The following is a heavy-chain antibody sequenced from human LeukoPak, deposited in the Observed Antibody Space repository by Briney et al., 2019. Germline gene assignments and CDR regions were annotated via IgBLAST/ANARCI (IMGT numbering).Heavy chain of an antibody. V-gene: IGHV3-48*04. CDR1: GFTLSSYS. D-gene: IGHD6-19*01. CDR2: ISSSSSTI. Sequence: GGSLRLSCAASGFTLSSYSMNWVRQAPGKGLEWVSYISSSSSTIYYADSVKGRFTISRDNAKNSLYLQMNSLRAEDTAVYFCAREREQWHAFDIWGQGTMATASS. J-gene: IGHJ3*02. CDR3: AREREQWHAFDI.